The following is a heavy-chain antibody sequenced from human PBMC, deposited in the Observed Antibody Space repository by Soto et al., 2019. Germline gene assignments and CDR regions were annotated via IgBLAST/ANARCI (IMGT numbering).Heavy chain of an antibody. D-gene: IGHD1-1*01. J-gene: IGHJ5*02. Sequence: QLQLQESGPGLVKPSETLSLTCTVSGGSISSSSYYWGWIRQPPGKGLEWIGSIYYSGSTYYNPSLKSRVTISVDTSKNQFSLKLSSVTAADTAVYYCARRAGTLITVWFDPWGQGTLVTVSS. CDR2: IYYSGST. CDR1: GGSISSSSYY. CDR3: ARRAGTLITVWFDP. V-gene: IGHV4-39*01.